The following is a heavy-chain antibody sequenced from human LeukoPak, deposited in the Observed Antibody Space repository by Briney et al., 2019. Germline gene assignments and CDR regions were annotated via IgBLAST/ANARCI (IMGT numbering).Heavy chain of an antibody. CDR3: AEGDFYNMDV. D-gene: IGHD2-21*02. J-gene: IGHJ6*03. Sequence: SETLSLTCAVYGGSFSGYYWSWIRQPPGKGLEWIAEINHSGSTYYNPSLKSRVTISVDTSNNQFSLKLSSVTAADTAVYYCAEGDFYNMDVWGKGTTVTVSS. V-gene: IGHV4-34*01. CDR1: GGSFSGYY. CDR2: INHSGST.